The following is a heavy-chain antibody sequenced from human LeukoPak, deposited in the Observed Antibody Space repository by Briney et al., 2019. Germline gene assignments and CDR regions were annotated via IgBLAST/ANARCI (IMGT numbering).Heavy chain of an antibody. CDR2: TNGDGSDT. D-gene: IGHD1/OR15-1a*01. CDR3: ARDPRNKGFDP. V-gene: IGHV3-74*01. J-gene: IGHJ5*02. CDR1: GFTFSGYW. Sequence: GGSLRLSCAASGFTFSGYWMHWARQSPGKGLVWVSCTNGDGSDTRYADSVKGRFTISRDNAKNTLYLQMNSLRVEDTAVYYCARDPRNKGFDPWGQGTLVTVSS.